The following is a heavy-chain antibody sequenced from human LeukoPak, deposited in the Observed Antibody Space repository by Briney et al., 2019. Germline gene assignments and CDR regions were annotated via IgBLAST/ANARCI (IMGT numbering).Heavy chain of an antibody. Sequence: SETLSLTRTVSGGSISSSSYYWGWIRQPPGKGLEWIGSIYYSGSTYYNPSLKSRVTISVDTSKNQFSLKLSSVTAADTAVYYCARHEATTVTTDYWGQGTLVTVSS. J-gene: IGHJ4*02. CDR2: IYYSGST. V-gene: IGHV4-39*01. CDR3: ARHEATTVTTDY. D-gene: IGHD4-17*01. CDR1: GGSISSSSYY.